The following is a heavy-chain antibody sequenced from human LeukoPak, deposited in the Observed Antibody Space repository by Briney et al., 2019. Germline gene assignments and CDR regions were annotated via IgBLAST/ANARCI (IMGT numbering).Heavy chain of an antibody. D-gene: IGHD6-13*01. V-gene: IGHV4-59*01. CDR2: IYYSGST. CDR3: ARDGGSSWNWFDP. CDR1: GGSISSYY. Sequence: NPSETLSLTCTVSGGSISSYYWSWIRQPPGKGLEWIGYIYYSGSTNYNPSLKSRVTISVDTSKNQFSLKLSSVTAADTAVYYCARDGGSSWNWFDPWGRGTLVTVSS. J-gene: IGHJ5*02.